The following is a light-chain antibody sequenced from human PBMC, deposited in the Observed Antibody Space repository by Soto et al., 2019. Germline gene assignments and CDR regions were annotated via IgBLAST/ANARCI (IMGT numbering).Light chain of an antibody. V-gene: IGKV1-39*01. CDR1: QDINVY. CDR2: SAS. CDR3: KHGYVAPYS. Sequence: DIQMTQSPSSLSASIGDTVTITCRASQDINVYLNWYQQKPGEVPKLLIYSASTLHSGVPSRFTGSGSETDFTLTIRSLQPEDFATYYCKHGYVAPYSFGQGTKVDI. J-gene: IGKJ2*03.